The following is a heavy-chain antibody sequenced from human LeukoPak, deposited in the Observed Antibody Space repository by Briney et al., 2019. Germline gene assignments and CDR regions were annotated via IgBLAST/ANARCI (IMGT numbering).Heavy chain of an antibody. D-gene: IGHD6-19*01. CDR2: IYYSGST. CDR1: GGSISSYY. J-gene: IGHJ6*02. Sequence: SETLSLTCTVSGGSISSYYWSWVRQPPGKGLEWIGYIYYSGSTNYNPSLKSRVTISVDTSKNQFSLKLSSVTAADTAVYYCARTVAGAHPYYYYGMDVWGQGTTVTVS. CDR3: ARTVAGAHPYYYYGMDV. V-gene: IGHV4-59*01.